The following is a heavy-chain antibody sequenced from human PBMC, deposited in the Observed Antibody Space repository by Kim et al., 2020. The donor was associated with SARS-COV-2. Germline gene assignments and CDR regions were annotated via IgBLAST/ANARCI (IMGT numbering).Heavy chain of an antibody. J-gene: IGHJ3*02. CDR3: ARWGCSGSYSGDAFDI. CDR2: ICTAGDT. V-gene: IGHV3-13*04. Sequence: GGSLRLSCAASGFTFSSYDMRWVRLATGKGREWVSGICTAGDTNYPGSVKCRFTISRENAKKSLYLQMNSLRAGDTAVYYCARWGCSGSYSGDAFDIWGQGTRVTVSS. D-gene: IGHD3-10*02. CDR1: GFTFSSYD.